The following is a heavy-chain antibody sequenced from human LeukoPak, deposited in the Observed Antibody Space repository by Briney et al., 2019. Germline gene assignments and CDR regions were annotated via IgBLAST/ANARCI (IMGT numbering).Heavy chain of an antibody. Sequence: SETLSLTCIVSGGSISSYYWSWIRQPAGKGLEWIGRIYTTGNTNYNPSLKSRVTMSIDTSKNQFSLKLSSVTAADTAVYYCARGLGIFGVVYFDCWGQGTLVTVSS. CDR2: IYTTGNT. D-gene: IGHD3-3*01. V-gene: IGHV4-4*07. CDR3: ARGLGIFGVVYFDC. CDR1: GGSISSYY. J-gene: IGHJ4*02.